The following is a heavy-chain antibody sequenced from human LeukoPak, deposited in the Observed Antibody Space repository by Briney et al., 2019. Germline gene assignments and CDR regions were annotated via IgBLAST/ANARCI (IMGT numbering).Heavy chain of an antibody. D-gene: IGHD3-22*01. V-gene: IGHV3-30*18. Sequence: PGRPLRLSCAASGFTFNIFGIHWVRQAPGKGLEWVAAISPDGNLEYYTESVKGRFTVSRDNSNNMIYLQMNSLRGEDSAVYYCAKINNYDDYWGQGTLVTVSS. CDR1: GFTFNIFG. CDR3: AKINNYDDY. CDR2: ISPDGNLE. J-gene: IGHJ4*02.